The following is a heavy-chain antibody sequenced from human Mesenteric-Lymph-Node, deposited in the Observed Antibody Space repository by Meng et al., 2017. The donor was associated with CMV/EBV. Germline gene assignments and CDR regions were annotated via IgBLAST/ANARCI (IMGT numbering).Heavy chain of an antibody. D-gene: IGHD2-2*01. CDR1: GGSISSGNW. Sequence: GCVSGGSISSGNWWSWVRQPPGKGLEWIGEISHSGSTNYNPSLKSRVTISVDKSKNHFSLKLSSVTAADTAVYYCARESSSTTYFDYWGQGTLVTVSS. CDR3: ARESSSTTYFDY. V-gene: IGHV4-4*02. J-gene: IGHJ4*02. CDR2: ISHSGST.